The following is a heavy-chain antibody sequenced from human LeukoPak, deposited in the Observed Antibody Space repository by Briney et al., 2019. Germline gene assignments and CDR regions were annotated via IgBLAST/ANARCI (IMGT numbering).Heavy chain of an antibody. CDR2: IYHSGST. CDR3: ARVGLYYYDSSGYYYFDY. Sequence: SETLSLTCAVSGGSISSSNWWSWVRQPPGEGLEWIGEIYHSGSTNYNPSLKSRVTISVDKSKNQFSLKLSSVTAADTAVYYCARVGLYYYDSSGYYYFDYWGQGTLVTVSS. V-gene: IGHV4-4*02. CDR1: GGSISSSNW. J-gene: IGHJ4*02. D-gene: IGHD3-22*01.